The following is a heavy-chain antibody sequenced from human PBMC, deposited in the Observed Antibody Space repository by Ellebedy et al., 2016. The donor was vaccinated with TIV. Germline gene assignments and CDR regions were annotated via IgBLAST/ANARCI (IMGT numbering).Heavy chain of an antibody. J-gene: IGHJ6*02. CDR2: IYYSGST. V-gene: IGHV4-39*01. CDR3: ARVAWLGGYYYDSQRSYGMDV. CDR1: GDSISFSSYY. Sequence: SETLSLTXTVSGDSISFSSYYWGWIRQPPGKGLEWIGSIYYSGSTYYNPSLKSRVTISGDTSKNQFSLKLSSVTAADTAVYYCARVAWLGGYYYDSQRSYGMDVWGQGTTVTVSS. D-gene: IGHD3-22*01.